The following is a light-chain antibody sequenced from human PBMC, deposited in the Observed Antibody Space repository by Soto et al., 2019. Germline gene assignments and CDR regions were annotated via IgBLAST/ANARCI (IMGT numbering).Light chain of an antibody. CDR3: QQYGSSPST. CDR2: GAS. Sequence: EIVLTQTPGTLSLSPGERATPSCRASQSVSNNYLAWYQQKPGQAPRRLIFGASSRATGIPDRFSGSGSGTDFTLTISRLEPEDFAVYYCQQYGSSPSTFDQGTKVDIK. J-gene: IGKJ1*01. CDR1: QSVSNNY. V-gene: IGKV3-20*01.